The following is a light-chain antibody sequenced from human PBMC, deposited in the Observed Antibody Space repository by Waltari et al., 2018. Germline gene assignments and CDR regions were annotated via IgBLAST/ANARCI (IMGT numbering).Light chain of an antibody. CDR3: QQYYTTPRT. CDR1: RSVLYSPNNKNY. CDR2: WAS. J-gene: IGKJ1*01. V-gene: IGKV4-1*01. Sequence: DFVMTQSPDSLAVSLGERATINCKSSRSVLYSPNNKNYLAWYQQKPGQPPKLLIYWASTRESGVPDRFSGSGSGSDFTRTISSLQAEDVAVYYCQQYYTTPRTFGQGTKVEI.